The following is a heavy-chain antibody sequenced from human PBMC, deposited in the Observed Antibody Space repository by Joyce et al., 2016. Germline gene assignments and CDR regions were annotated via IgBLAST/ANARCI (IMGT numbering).Heavy chain of an antibody. CDR2: ISVSGRTI. Sequence: EVQLVESGGGLVQPGGSLRLSCAASGFTFTTHEMNWVRQAPGKGLEWISYISVSGRTIYYADSVKGRFTISRANAQNSLYLQMNSLRAEDTAVYYCLSRFYDVLTGDSGQADNWGQGTLVTVSS. CDR3: LSRFYDVLTGDSGQADN. D-gene: IGHD3-9*01. V-gene: IGHV3-48*03. CDR1: GFTFTTHE. J-gene: IGHJ4*02.